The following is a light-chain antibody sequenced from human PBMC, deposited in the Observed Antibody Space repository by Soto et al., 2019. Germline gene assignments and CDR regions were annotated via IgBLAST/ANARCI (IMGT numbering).Light chain of an antibody. V-gene: IGLV2-14*01. CDR1: SSDVGGYKY. J-gene: IGLJ2*01. CDR2: EVT. Sequence: QSVLTQPASVSGSPGQSITISCTGTSSDVGGYKYVSWYQQHPGKAPKLMIYEVTNRPSGVSYRFSGSRSGNTASLTISGLQAEDEADYYCSSYSSSSFSVLFGGGTKVTVL. CDR3: SSYSSSSFSVL.